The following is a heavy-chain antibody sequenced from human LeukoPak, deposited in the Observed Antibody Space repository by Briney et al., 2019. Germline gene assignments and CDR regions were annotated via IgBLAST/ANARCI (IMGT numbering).Heavy chain of an antibody. D-gene: IGHD1-26*01. CDR1: GYSISSSYY. CDR3: ACLEWELHY. V-gene: IGHV4-61*01. J-gene: IGHJ4*02. Sequence: SETLSLTCTVSGYSISSSYYWSWIRQPPGKGLEWIGYIYYSGSTNYNPSLKSRVTISVDTSKNQFSPKLSSVTAADTAVYYRACLEWELHYWGQGTLVTVSS. CDR2: IYYSGST.